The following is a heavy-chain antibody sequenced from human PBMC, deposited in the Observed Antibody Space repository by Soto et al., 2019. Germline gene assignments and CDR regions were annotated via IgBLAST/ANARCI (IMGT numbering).Heavy chain of an antibody. CDR1: GFTFSSYS. V-gene: IGHV3-48*01. J-gene: IGHJ4*02. CDR3: ARGGNDYKLSGFDY. D-gene: IGHD4-4*01. CDR2: ISSSSSTI. Sequence: EVQLVESGGGLVQPGGSLRLSCAASGFTFSSYSMNWVRQAPGKGLEWVSYISSSSSTIYYADSVKGRFTISRDNAKNSLYLQMNSLRAEDTAVYYCARGGNDYKLSGFDYGGQGTLVTVSS.